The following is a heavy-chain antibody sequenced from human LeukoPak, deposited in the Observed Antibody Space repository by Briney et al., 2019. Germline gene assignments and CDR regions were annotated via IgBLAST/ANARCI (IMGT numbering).Heavy chain of an antibody. CDR2: ISSSSCYI. CDR3: AGNYWSGGRWYSVWYYFDY. V-gene: IGHV3-21*01. J-gene: IGHJ4*02. CDR1: GFTFSSYS. D-gene: IGHD2-15*01. Sequence: GGTLRLSCAASGFTFSSYSMNWVRQAPGKGLEWVSSISSSSCYIYYADSVKGRFTISRDNAKNSLYLQMNSLRADGLGSDDRAGNYWSGGRWYSVWYYFDYWGQGTLVTVSS.